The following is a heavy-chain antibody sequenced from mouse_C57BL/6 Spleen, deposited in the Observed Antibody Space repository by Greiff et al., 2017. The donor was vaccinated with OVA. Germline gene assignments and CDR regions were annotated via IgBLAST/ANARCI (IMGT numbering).Heavy chain of an antibody. D-gene: IGHD2-3*01. J-gene: IGHJ1*03. Sequence: DVMLVESGGGLVQPGGSLKLSCAASGFTFSDYGMAWVRQAPRKGPEWVAFISNLAYSIYYAHTVTGRFTISRENAKNTLYLEMSSRRSEDTAMYYCARHGGDDRYWYFDVWGTGTTVTVSS. V-gene: IGHV5-15*01. CDR3: ARHGGDDRYWYFDV. CDR2: ISNLAYSI. CDR1: GFTFSDYG.